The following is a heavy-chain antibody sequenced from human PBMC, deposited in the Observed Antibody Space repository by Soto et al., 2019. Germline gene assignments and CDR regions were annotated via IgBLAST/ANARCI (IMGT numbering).Heavy chain of an antibody. Sequence: EVQLVESGGGLVKPGGSLRLSCAASGFTFSTYSMNWVRQAPGKGLEWVSSISMSSDYIYYADSVKGRFTISRDNARNSLYLQMSSLRAEDTALYYCARDQGSGLAVYGMVVWGQGTTVTVSS. J-gene: IGHJ6*02. CDR1: GFTFSTYS. CDR2: ISMSSDYI. V-gene: IGHV3-21*02. CDR3: ARDQGSGLAVYGMVV. D-gene: IGHD6-19*01.